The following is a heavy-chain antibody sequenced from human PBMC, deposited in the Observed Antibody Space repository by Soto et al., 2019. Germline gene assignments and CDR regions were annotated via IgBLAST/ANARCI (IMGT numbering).Heavy chain of an antibody. V-gene: IGHV1-18*04. CDR1: GYTFTSYG. Sequence: ASVKVSCKPSGYTFTSYGSSWVRHPPGQGLEWMGWSSAYNGNTNYAQKLPGRVTMTTDTPTSTAYMELRSLRSDDTAVYYCARDCRSSTSCHPYYYYYGMDVWG. J-gene: IGHJ6*02. CDR2: SSAYNGNT. D-gene: IGHD2-2*01. CDR3: ARDCRSSTSCHPYYYYYGMDV.